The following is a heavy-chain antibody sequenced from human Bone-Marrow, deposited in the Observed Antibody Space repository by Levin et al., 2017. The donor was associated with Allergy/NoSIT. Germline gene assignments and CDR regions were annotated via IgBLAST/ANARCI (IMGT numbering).Heavy chain of an antibody. CDR1: GYSISTDHY. CDR3: SRQEYFYDASGYTLDY. J-gene: IGHJ4*02. CDR2: VYHRGGP. V-gene: IGHV4-38-2*02. Sequence: SCSVTGYSISTDHYWGWIRQPPGKGLEWIGSVYHRGGPNYNPSLRSRATISVDTSKNQFSLKLTSLTAADTAVYYCSRQEYFYDASGYTLDYWGQGALVTVSS. D-gene: IGHD3-22*01.